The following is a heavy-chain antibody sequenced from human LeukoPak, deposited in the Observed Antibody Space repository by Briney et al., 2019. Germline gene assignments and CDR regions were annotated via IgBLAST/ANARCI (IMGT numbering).Heavy chain of an antibody. D-gene: IGHD6-6*01. CDR2: IYYSGST. CDR3: ARGRSTDLFDY. Sequence: SETLSLTCTVSGGSISSYYWSWIRQPPGKGLEWIGYIYYSGSTNYNPSLKSRVTISVDTSKKQFSLKLSSVTAADTAVYYCARGRSTDLFDYWGQGTLVTVSS. V-gene: IGHV4-59*01. CDR1: GGSISSYY. J-gene: IGHJ4*02.